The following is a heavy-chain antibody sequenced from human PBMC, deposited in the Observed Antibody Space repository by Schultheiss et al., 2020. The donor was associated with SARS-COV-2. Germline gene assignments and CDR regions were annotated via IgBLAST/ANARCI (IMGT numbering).Heavy chain of an antibody. CDR2: IIPIFGTA. J-gene: IGHJ4*02. Sequence: SVKVSCKASGGTFSSYAISWVRQVPGQGLEWMGGIIPIFGTANYAQKFQGRVTITADKSTSTAYMELSSLRSEDTAVYYCAREGQLRGFDYWGQGTLVTVSS. CDR1: GGTFSSYA. CDR3: AREGQLRGFDY. D-gene: IGHD5-12*01. V-gene: IGHV1-69*06.